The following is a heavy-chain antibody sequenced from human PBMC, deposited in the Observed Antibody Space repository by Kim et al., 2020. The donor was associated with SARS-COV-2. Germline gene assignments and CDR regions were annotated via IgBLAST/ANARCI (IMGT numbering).Heavy chain of an antibody. CDR2: T. Sequence: TYYPGAVKGLFSISRETANNSLYLQMNSLRAGDTAVYYCASGSGWYGIDYWGQGTLVTVSS. J-gene: IGHJ4*02. V-gene: IGHV3-13*01. D-gene: IGHD6-19*01. CDR3: ASGSGWYGIDY.